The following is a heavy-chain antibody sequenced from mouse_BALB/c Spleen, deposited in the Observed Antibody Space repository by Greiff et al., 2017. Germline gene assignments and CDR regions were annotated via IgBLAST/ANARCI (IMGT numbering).Heavy chain of an antibody. V-gene: IGHV5-6-4*01. Sequence: DVKLVESGGGLVKPGGSLKLSCAASGFTFSSYTMSWVRQTPEKRLEWVATISSGGSYTYYPDSVKGRFTISRDNAKNTLYLQMSSLKSEDTAMYYCTRDGGDWGQGTLVTVSA. CDR1: GFTFSSYT. CDR3: TRDGGD. J-gene: IGHJ3*01. CDR2: ISSGGSYT.